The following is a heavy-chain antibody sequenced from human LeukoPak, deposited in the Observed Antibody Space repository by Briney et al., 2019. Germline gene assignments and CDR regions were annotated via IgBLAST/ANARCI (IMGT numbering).Heavy chain of an antibody. CDR3: ARGSGSYPYYFDY. CDR1: GGSISSYY. CDR2: IYYSRST. Sequence: SETLSLTCTVSGGSISSYYWSWIRQPPGKGLEWIGHIYYSRSTNYNPSLKSRVTILVDTSKNQFSLKLSSVTAADTAVYYCARGSGSYPYYFDYWGQGTLVTVSS. J-gene: IGHJ4*02. V-gene: IGHV4-59*01. D-gene: IGHD1-26*01.